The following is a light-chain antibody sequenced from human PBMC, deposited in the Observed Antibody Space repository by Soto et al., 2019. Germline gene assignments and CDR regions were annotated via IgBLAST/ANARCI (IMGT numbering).Light chain of an antibody. CDR3: QHRSNWHLT. V-gene: IGKV3D-11*01. J-gene: IGKJ4*01. CDR2: DAS. Sequence: EIVLTQSPATLSLSPGERATLSCRASQGVSSYLAWYQQKPGQAPRLLIYDASNRATGIPARFSGSGPGTDFTLTISSLEPEDFAVYYCQHRSNWHLTFGGGTKVDIK. CDR1: QGVSSY.